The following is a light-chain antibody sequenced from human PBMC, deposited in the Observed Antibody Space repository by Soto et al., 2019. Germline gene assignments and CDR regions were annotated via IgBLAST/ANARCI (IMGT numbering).Light chain of an antibody. V-gene: IGKV1-33*01. CDR2: DAS. Sequence: IQLTQSPSPLSASVGDRVTITCQASQDISNYLNWYQQKPGKAPKLLIYDASNLETGVPSRFSGSGSGTEFTLTISSLQPDDFATYYCHQYDSYWTFGQGTKVDIK. CDR3: HQYDSYWT. CDR1: QDISNY. J-gene: IGKJ1*01.